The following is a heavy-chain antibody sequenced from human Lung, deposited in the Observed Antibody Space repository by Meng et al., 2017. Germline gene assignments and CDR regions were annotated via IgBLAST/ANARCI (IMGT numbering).Heavy chain of an antibody. Sequence: QLVESGGDMIEPGAALIRSCVATGYTFRNAWLSLFRQAPWKGLEWVGRIKSKTDGETADYAAPVKGRFTISRDDSQNTLYLQMNSLTTEDTAVYYCQWLSTHPPDQWGQGTLVTVSS. CDR3: QWLSTHPPDQ. CDR2: IKSKTDGETA. D-gene: IGHD3-22*01. J-gene: IGHJ4*01. CDR1: GYTFRNAW. V-gene: IGHV3-15*01.